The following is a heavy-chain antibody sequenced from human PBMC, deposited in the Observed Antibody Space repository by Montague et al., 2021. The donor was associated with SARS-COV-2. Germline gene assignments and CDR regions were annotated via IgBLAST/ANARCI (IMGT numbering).Heavy chain of an antibody. J-gene: IGHJ4*02. Sequence: CAISGDSVWSNTAAWNWIRQSPSGGLEWLGRTNYRSKWTSDYVTSVEDRISIDPDTSKNQFFLHLRSVTPEDTGVYYCVRDTGSAQAGFDAWGQGTPVTVSS. D-gene: IGHD4-17*01. CDR2: TNYRSKWTS. CDR3: VRDTGSAQAGFDA. CDR1: GDSVWSNTAA. V-gene: IGHV6-1*01.